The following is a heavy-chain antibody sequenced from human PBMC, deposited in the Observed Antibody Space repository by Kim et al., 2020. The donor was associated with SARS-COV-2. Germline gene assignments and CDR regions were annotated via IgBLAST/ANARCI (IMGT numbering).Heavy chain of an antibody. CDR3: ARARITMIVVVQELDY. J-gene: IGHJ4*02. D-gene: IGHD3-22*01. V-gene: IGHV4-30-4*01. CDR2: IYYSGST. CDR1: GGSISSGDYY. Sequence: SETLSLTCTVSGGSISSGDYYWSWIRQPPGKGLELIGYIYYSGSTYYNPSLKSRVTISVDTSKNQFSLKLSSVTAADTAVYYCARARITMIVVVQELDYWGQGTLVTVSS.